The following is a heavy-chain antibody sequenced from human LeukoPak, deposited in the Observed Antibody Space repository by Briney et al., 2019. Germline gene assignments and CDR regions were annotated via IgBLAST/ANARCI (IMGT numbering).Heavy chain of an antibody. J-gene: IGHJ5*02. CDR2: ISGSGGST. Sequence: GASLRLSCAASGFTFSSYAMSWVRQAPGKGLEWVSAISGSGGSTYYAGSVKGRFTISRDNSKNTLYLQMNSLRAEDTAVYYCAKGIAAAGTGGVWFDPWGQGTLVTVSS. CDR1: GFTFSSYA. CDR3: AKGIAAAGTGGVWFDP. D-gene: IGHD6-13*01. V-gene: IGHV3-23*01.